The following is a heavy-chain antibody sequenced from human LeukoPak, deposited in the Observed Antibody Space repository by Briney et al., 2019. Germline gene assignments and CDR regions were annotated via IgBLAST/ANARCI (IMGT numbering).Heavy chain of an antibody. CDR3: ARGGTYYYGYFGY. V-gene: IGHV3-74*01. J-gene: IGHJ4*02. CDR2: INSDGSIT. CDR1: GFTFSTYW. D-gene: IGHD1-26*01. Sequence: GGSLRLSCAASGFTFSTYWMHWVRQAPRKGLVWVSRINSDGSITAYADSLKGRFTISRDNAKNTLFLQMKSLRAEDTAVYFCARGGTYYYGYFGYWGQGTLVTVSS.